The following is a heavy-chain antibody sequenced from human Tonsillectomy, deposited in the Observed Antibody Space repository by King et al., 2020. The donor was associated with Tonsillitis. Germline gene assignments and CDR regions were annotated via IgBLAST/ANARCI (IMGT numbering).Heavy chain of an antibody. D-gene: IGHD4-17*01. CDR2: IYPSGPT. CDR3: ASNHDYGDYVDF. J-gene: IGHJ4*02. V-gene: IGHV4-31*03. CDR1: GDSLTSGVYF. Sequence: QVQLQQSGPGLVRPSQTLSLICSVSGDSLTSGVYFWSWIRQHPDKGLEWIGSIYPSGPTNHTPSLRSRLLLSVATSKNQCSLRLTSVTSADTAAYYCASNHDYGDYVDFWGQGTLVAVSS.